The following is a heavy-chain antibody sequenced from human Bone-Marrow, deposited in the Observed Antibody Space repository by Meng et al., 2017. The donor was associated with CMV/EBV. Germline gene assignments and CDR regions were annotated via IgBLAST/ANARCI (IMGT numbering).Heavy chain of an antibody. CDR1: GFTFTGAA. CDR2: IRSKADNYAT. V-gene: IGHV3-73*01. CDR3: TRGDTGDTPMGAY. J-gene: IGHJ4*02. D-gene: IGHD5-18*01. Sequence: SGFTFTGAARHWVRQASGKGLEWVGRIRSKADNYATPYAASVKGRFTISRDDSKNTTYLQINSLKTEDTAVYYCTRGDTGDTPMGAYWGQGILVTVSS.